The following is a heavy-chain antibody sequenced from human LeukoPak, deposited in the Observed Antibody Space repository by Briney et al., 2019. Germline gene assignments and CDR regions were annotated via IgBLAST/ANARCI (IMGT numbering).Heavy chain of an antibody. CDR3: GRGGSTRAQAFDV. D-gene: IGHD2-15*01. J-gene: IGHJ3*01. CDR2: INGDGSST. V-gene: IGHV3-74*01. CDR1: GFTFSRYW. Sequence: GGSLRLSCAASGFTFSRYWMHWVRQAPGKGLVWVSRINGDGSSTSYADSVKGRFTISRDNAKNTLYLEMTRLRTEDTAVYFCGRGGSTRAQAFDVWGQGTMVTVSS.